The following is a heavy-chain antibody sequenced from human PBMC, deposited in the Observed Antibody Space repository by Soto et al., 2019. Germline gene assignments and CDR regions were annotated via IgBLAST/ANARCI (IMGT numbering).Heavy chain of an antibody. D-gene: IGHD3-22*01. CDR2: SNPNTGNT. CDR1: GDTFTSYD. Sequence: SVNFSCKASGDTFTSYDINWVREATEQGLGWMGWSNPNTGNTCYGQRYQGRGTRTRNTSISTAYMELSSVKSVDTAVSYCARRFSGYHVPYYGMDVWGQGTKVPVS. V-gene: IGHV1-8*01. J-gene: IGHJ6*02. CDR3: ARRFSGYHVPYYGMDV.